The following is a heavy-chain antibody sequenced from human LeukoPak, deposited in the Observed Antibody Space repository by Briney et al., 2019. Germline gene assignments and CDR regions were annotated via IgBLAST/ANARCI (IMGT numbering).Heavy chain of an antibody. D-gene: IGHD6-19*01. Sequence: PSETLSLTCTVSGGSISSGRYYWSCIRQLPGKGLEWIGYISYSENTYYNPSLKSRISISVDTSKSQFSLKLSSVTAADTAVYYCARTTSGWNYFDYWGQGTPVTVSS. V-gene: IGHV4-31*03. J-gene: IGHJ4*02. CDR2: ISYSENT. CDR3: ARTTSGWNYFDY. CDR1: GGSISSGRYY.